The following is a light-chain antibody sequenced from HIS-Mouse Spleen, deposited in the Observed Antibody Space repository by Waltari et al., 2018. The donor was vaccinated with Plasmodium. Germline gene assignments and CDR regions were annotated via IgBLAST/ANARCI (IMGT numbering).Light chain of an antibody. Sequence: SYELTQPPSVSVSPGQTARIPCSGDALPQNDALWYQQKSGQAPALVIYGDSKRPSGIPERFSGSSSGTMATLTISGAQVEDEADYYCYSTDSSGNHRVFGGGTKLTVL. V-gene: IGLV3-10*01. CDR3: YSTDSSGNHRV. J-gene: IGLJ3*02. CDR1: ALPQND. CDR2: GDS.